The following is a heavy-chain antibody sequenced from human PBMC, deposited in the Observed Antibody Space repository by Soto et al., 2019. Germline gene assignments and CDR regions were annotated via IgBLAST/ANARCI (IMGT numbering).Heavy chain of an antibody. J-gene: IGHJ4*02. CDR3: AKGAFRPGIAAAGTYFDY. D-gene: IGHD6-13*01. CDR2: ISGSGGST. Sequence: VQLLESGGGLVQPGGSLRLSCAASGFTFSSYAMSWVRQAPGKGLEWVSAISGSGGSTYYADSVKGRFTISRDNSKNTLYLQMNSLRAEDTAVYYCAKGAFRPGIAAAGTYFDYWGQGTLVTVSS. V-gene: IGHV3-23*01. CDR1: GFTFSSYA.